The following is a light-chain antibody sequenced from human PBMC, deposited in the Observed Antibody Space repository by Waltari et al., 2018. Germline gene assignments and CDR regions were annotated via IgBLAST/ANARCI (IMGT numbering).Light chain of an antibody. V-gene: IGKV3-20*01. CDR2: AAS. Sequence: EIVLTQSQGTLSLSPGESATLACRASQSISRYLAWYQQKPGQAPRLLIYAASSRATGIPDRFSGSGSGTDFSLTISRLEPEDFAVYYCQNHERLPAMFGQGTKVEIK. J-gene: IGKJ1*01. CDR1: QSISRY. CDR3: QNHERLPAM.